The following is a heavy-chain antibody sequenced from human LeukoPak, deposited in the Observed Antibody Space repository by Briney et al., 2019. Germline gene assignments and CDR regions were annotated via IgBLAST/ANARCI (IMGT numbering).Heavy chain of an antibody. CDR2: INPNSGGT. Sequence: ASVKVSCKASGYTFTGYYMHWVRQAPGQGLEWMGRINPNSGGTNYAQKFQGRVTMTRDTSISTAYMELSRLRSDDTAVYYCARLENGYSYGYYWGQGTLVTVSS. CDR3: ARLENGYSYGYY. D-gene: IGHD5-18*01. V-gene: IGHV1-2*06. CDR1: GYTFTGYY. J-gene: IGHJ4*02.